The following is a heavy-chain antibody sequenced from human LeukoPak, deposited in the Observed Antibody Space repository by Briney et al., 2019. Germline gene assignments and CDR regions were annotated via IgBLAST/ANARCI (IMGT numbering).Heavy chain of an antibody. Sequence: PGGSLRLSCAASGFTFSSYRMNWVRQAPGKGLEWVSYISSSSSTIYYADSVKGRFTISRDNAKNSLYLQMNSLRTEDTAVYYCARDAALWYYDSSGYYFDYWGQGTLVTVSS. V-gene: IGHV3-48*01. CDR1: GFTFSSYR. D-gene: IGHD3-22*01. CDR2: ISSSSSTI. J-gene: IGHJ4*02. CDR3: ARDAALWYYDSSGYYFDY.